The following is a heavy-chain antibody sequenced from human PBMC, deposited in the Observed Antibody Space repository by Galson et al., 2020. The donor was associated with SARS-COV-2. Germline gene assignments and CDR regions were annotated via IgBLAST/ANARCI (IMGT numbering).Heavy chain of an antibody. CDR2: INGYNGNT. Sequence: ASVKVSCKASGYTFSGYGISWVRQAPGQGLEWMGWINGYNGNTNYAQNFQGRVTLTTDTSTSTAYMELRSLRSDDTAVYYCARNKRTLPQRVYGGGESPWFDPWGQGTLVIVSS. V-gene: IGHV1-18*04. CDR1: GYTFSGYG. D-gene: IGHD3-16*01. J-gene: IGHJ5*02. CDR3: ARNKRTLPQRVYGGGESPWFDP.